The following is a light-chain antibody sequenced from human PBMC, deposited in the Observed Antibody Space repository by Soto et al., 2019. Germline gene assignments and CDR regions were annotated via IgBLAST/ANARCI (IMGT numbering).Light chain of an antibody. Sequence: EVVMTQSPATLSVSPGERATLSCRASQSVSTNLAWYQQKLGQAPRLLIYGASTRAAGIPARFSGSGSGTEFTLTISSLQSEDFALYYCQQYHNWPRTFGQGSKVDI. J-gene: IGKJ1*01. V-gene: IGKV3-15*01. CDR2: GAS. CDR1: QSVSTN. CDR3: QQYHNWPRT.